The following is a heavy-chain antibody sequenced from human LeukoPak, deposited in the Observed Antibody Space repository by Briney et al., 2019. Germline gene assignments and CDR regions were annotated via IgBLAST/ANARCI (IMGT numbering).Heavy chain of an antibody. V-gene: IGHV4-59*01. D-gene: IGHD1-1*01. Sequence: SETLSLTCTVSGGSLSSYYWSWIRQPPGKGLEWMGYIYDSGSTNYNPSLTSRVTISVDTSKNQFSLKMSSVTAADTAVYYCARVGGTNYYYYGMDVWGQGTTVTVSS. J-gene: IGHJ6*02. CDR2: IYDSGST. CDR1: GGSLSSYY. CDR3: ARVGGTNYYYYGMDV.